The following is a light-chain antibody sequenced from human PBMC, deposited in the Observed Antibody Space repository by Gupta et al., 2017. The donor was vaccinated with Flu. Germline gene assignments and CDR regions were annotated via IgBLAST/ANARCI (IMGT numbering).Light chain of an antibody. CDR3: QQYGRSVT. V-gene: IGKV3-20*01. Sequence: TLSCTASQTINNNYLAWYQQKPGQAPRLLIYGASSRAPNVPDRFSGSGSGTDFTLTINRLEAEDFAVFYCQQYGRSVTFGGGTKVEIK. CDR2: GAS. J-gene: IGKJ4*01. CDR1: QTINNNY.